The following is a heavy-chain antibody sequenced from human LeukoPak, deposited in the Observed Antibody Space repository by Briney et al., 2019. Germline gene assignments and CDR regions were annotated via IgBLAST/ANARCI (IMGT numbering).Heavy chain of an antibody. D-gene: IGHD3-16*02. V-gene: IGHV3-11*01. J-gene: IGHJ4*02. CDR2: ISSSCSTI. CDR1: GFTFSHYY. Sequence: GGSLRLSCAASGFTFSHYYKSCIRQARGKGLEWVSYISSSCSTIYYADSVKGRYTISRDKANTSLSLQKHSRRAEDTTLYYCVRWGGSYRPNLDYRAVGTLVTVSS. CDR3: VRWGGSYRPNLDY.